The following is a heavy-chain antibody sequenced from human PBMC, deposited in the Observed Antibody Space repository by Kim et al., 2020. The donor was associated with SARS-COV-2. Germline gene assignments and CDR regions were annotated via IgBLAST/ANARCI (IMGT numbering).Heavy chain of an antibody. J-gene: IGHJ4*02. V-gene: IGHV3-30*07. CDR2: MNN. D-gene: IGHD1-26*01. CDR3: ARAMEWELLN. Sequence: MNNSQSGSVKGRFTISRDNPKNTLYLQMNSLRAEDTAVYYGARAMEWELLNWGQGTLGTVSS.